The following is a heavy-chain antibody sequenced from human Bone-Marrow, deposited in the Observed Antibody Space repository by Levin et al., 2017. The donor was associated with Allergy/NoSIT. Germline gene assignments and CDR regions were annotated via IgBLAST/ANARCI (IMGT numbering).Heavy chain of an antibody. CDR1: GGSISTHF. D-gene: IGHD6-19*01. V-gene: IGHV4-59*08. CDR3: ATLGRVAGYAFDT. Sequence: SETLSLTCTVSGGSISTHFWSWIRQPPGEGLEWIGHFYYGGSTSYNPSLKSRVTISADTSKDQFSLKLTSVTAGDTAVYSCATLGRVAGYAFDTWGQGTMVTVSS. CDR2: FYYGGST. J-gene: IGHJ3*02.